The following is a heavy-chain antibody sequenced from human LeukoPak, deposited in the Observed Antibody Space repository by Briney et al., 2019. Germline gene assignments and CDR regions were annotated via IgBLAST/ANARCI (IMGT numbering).Heavy chain of an antibody. CDR3: AKGTEWELATFDY. CDR2: ISSSGGTI. J-gene: IGHJ4*02. Sequence: SGGSLRLSCAASGFTFSSYEMNWVRQTPGKGLEWLSYISSSGGTIYYADSVKGRFTISRDNAKNSLYLQMNSLRAEDTALYYCAKGTEWELATFDYWGQGTLVTVSS. V-gene: IGHV3-48*03. D-gene: IGHD1-26*01. CDR1: GFTFSSYE.